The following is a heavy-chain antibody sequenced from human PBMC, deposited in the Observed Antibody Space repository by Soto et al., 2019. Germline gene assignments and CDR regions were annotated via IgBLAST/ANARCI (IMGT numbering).Heavy chain of an antibody. J-gene: IGHJ5*02. V-gene: IGHV5-51*01. CDR2: IYPGNSDT. D-gene: IGHD2-2*01. Sequence: GESLKISCKGSGYSFTSYWIGWVRQMPGKDLEWMGIIYPGNSDTRYSPSFQGQVTNSADKSISTAYLQWSSLKASDTAMYYCARGQAVVPAADNWFDPWGQGTLVTVSS. CDR3: ARGQAVVPAADNWFDP. CDR1: GYSFTSYW.